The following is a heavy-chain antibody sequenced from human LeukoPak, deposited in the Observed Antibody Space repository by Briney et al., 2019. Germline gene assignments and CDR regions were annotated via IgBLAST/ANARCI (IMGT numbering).Heavy chain of an antibody. CDR1: GFTFSSYA. CDR2: ISSNGGST. V-gene: IGHV3-64*01. D-gene: IGHD1-26*01. J-gene: IGHJ4*02. Sequence: GGSLRLACAASGFTFSSYAMHWVRQAPGKGLEYVSAISSNGGSTYYANSVKGRFTISRDNSKNTLYLQMGSLRAEDMAVYYCARDTDPDIALGSYLGWGSFDYWGQGTLVTVSS. CDR3: ARDTDPDIALGSYLGWGSFDY.